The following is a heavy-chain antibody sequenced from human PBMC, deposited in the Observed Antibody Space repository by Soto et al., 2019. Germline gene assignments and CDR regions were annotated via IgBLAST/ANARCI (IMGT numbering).Heavy chain of an antibody. CDR1: GFTFSSYG. D-gene: IGHD1-7*01. Sequence: EVQLLESGGGLVQPGGSLTLSCAASGFTFSSYGITWVRQAPGKGLEWVSFSSATGAGRYYADSVKGRFTISRDNSKNTLYLQMSSLRADDTAVYYCAKDRRAGGNYGFYSDFWGQGALVIVSS. CDR2: SSATGAGR. J-gene: IGHJ4*02. CDR3: AKDRRAGGNYGFYSDF. V-gene: IGHV3-23*01.